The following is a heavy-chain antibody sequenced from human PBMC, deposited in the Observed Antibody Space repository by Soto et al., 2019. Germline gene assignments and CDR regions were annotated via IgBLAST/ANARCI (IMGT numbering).Heavy chain of an antibody. D-gene: IGHD2-2*01. Sequence: EVQLLESGGGLVQPGGSLRLSCAASGFIFSAYAMSWVRQAPGKGLEWVSIISGSGGSTYYADSVKGRFTISRDNSKNTLYLQMDSLRGEDTAIYFCAKDRAVAPAAPPGWFDSWGQGTLVTVSS. CDR3: AKDRAVAPAAPPGWFDS. CDR2: ISGSGGST. V-gene: IGHV3-23*01. CDR1: GFIFSAYA. J-gene: IGHJ5*01.